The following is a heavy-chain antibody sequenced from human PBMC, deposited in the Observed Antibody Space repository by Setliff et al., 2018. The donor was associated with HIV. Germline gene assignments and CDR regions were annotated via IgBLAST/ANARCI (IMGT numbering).Heavy chain of an antibody. Sequence: ASVKVSCKASGGSFSSYDINWVRQATGQGLEWMGWMNPNSGNTGYAQKFQGRVTMTRNTSISTAYMELSSLRSEDTAVYYCARGLAVAGKSYYSYYYMDVWG. D-gene: IGHD6-19*01. CDR3: ARGLAVAGKSYYSYYYMDV. V-gene: IGHV1-8*01. J-gene: IGHJ6*03. CDR1: GGSFSSYD. CDR2: MNPNSGNT.